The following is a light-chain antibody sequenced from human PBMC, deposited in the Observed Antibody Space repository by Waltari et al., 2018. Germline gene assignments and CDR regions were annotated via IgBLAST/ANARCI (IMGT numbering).Light chain of an antibody. CDR2: DAS. Sequence: ETVLTQSPATLSLSPGERATLSCRASQSVRSYLAWYQQKPGQAPRLLIYDASNRATGIPARFSGSGSGTVFTLTISSLEPEDFAVYYCHQRANWPWTFGQGTKVEI. CDR3: HQRANWPWT. J-gene: IGKJ1*01. CDR1: QSVRSY. V-gene: IGKV3-11*01.